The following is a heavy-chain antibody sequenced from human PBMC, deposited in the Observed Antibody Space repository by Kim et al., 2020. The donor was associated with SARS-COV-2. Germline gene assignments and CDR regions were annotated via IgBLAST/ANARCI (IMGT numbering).Heavy chain of an antibody. CDR2: ISDDGSNK. V-gene: IGHV3-30*03. CDR3: AGGSTGTGFDY. D-gene: IGHD2-8*02. Sequence: GGSLRLSCAASGFTFSSYGMHWVRQAPGKGLEWVAVISDDGSNKYYADSVKGRFTISRDNSKNTLYLQMNRLRAEDTAVYYCAGGSTGTGFDYWGQGTLVTVSS. J-gene: IGHJ4*02. CDR1: GFTFSSYG.